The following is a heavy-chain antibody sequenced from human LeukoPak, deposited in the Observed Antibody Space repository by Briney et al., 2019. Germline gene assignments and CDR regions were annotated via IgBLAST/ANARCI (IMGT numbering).Heavy chain of an antibody. CDR2: FSGSGGRT. Sequence: PGGSLRLSCEASGFTFATYLMSWVRQAPGKGLEWVSTFSGSGGRTLYADSVKGRFTISRDNSKNTLSLQMNSLRAEDTAVYYCAKVTSSYNYFDYWGQGSLVTVSS. V-gene: IGHV3-23*01. CDR3: AKVTSSYNYFDY. D-gene: IGHD2-2*01. J-gene: IGHJ4*02. CDR1: GFTFATYL.